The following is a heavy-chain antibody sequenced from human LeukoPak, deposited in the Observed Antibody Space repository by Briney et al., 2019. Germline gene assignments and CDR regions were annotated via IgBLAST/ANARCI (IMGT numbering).Heavy chain of an antibody. CDR1: GGTISSYY. CDR3: ARGVGRWLHGDY. V-gene: IGHV4-59*01. J-gene: IGHJ4*02. CDR2: IYYSGST. Sequence: SETLSLTCTVPGGTISSYYWSWIRQPTGKGLEWIGNIYYSGSTNYNPSLRGRVTISLDKSKNQFSLKLASVSAADTAVYYCARGVGRWLHGDYWGQGTLVTVSS. D-gene: IGHD5-24*01.